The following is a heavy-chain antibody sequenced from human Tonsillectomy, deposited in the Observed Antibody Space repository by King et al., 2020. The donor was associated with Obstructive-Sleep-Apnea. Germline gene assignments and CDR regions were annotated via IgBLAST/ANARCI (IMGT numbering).Heavy chain of an antibody. CDR3: ARELRPPGLAAAGINWFDP. Sequence: QLQESGPGLVKPSETLSLTCTVSGGSISSYYWSWIRQPPGKGLEWIGYIYYSGSTNYNPSLKSRVTISVDTSKNQFSLKLSSVTAADTAVYYCARELRPPGLAAAGINWFDPWGQGTLVTVSS. CDR2: IYYSGST. J-gene: IGHJ5*02. D-gene: IGHD6-13*01. V-gene: IGHV4-59*01. CDR1: GGSISSYY.